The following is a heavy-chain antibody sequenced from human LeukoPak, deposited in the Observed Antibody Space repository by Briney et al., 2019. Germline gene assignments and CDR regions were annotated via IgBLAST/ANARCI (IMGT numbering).Heavy chain of an antibody. J-gene: IGHJ6*02. Sequence: GGSLRLSCAASGFIFSSEAMSWVRQAPGKGLEWVSAISVSGGSAYYADSVKGRFTISRDNSKNTLYLQMNSLRAEDTAVYYCAKDPSRPAYYYYGMDVWGQGTTVTVSS. CDR1: GFIFSSEA. CDR2: ISVSGGSA. CDR3: AKDPSRPAYYYYGMDV. V-gene: IGHV3-23*01.